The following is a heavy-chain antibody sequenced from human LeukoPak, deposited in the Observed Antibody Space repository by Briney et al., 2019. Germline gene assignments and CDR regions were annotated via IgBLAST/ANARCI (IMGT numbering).Heavy chain of an antibody. V-gene: IGHV1-24*01. CDR2: FDPEDGET. J-gene: IGHJ5*02. D-gene: IGHD2-2*02. Sequence: ASVTVSCKVSGYTLTELSMHWVRQAPGKGLEWMGGFDPEDGETIYAQKFQGRVTMTEDTSTDTAYMELSSLRSEDTAVYYCATRYCSSTSCYTGKYNWFDPWGQGTLVTVSS. CDR3: ATRYCSSTSCYTGKYNWFDP. CDR1: GYTLTELS.